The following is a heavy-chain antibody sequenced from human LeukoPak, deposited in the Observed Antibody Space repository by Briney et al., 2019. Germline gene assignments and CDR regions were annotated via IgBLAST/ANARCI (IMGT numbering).Heavy chain of an antibody. CDR2: TFYRSKWNN. Sequence: SQTLSLTCAISGDTVSSKRAAWNWIRQSPLRGLEWLGRTFYRSKWNNDYAVALKGRITIKPDTSKNQFSLQLNSVTPVDTAVYYCAHLRTGTSDVFDIWGQGTTVTVSS. J-gene: IGHJ3*02. CDR1: GDTVSSKRAA. D-gene: IGHD2-8*02. CDR3: AHLRTGTSDVFDI. V-gene: IGHV6-1*01.